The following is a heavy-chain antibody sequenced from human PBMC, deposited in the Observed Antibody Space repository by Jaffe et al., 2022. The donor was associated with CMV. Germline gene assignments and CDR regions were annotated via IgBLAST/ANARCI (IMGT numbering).Heavy chain of an antibody. CDR3: AKDFDHSGYYFDY. CDR2: IWYDGSNQ. CDR1: GFSFTNYA. J-gene: IGHJ4*02. D-gene: IGHD3-22*01. Sequence: QVQLVESGGGVVQPGRSLRLSCAASGFSFTNYAMHWVRQAPGKGLEWVAAIWYDGSNQYYADSVKGRFTISRDNSRNTLSLQMNSLRDDDTALYYCAKDFDHSGYYFDYWGQGALVTVSS. V-gene: IGHV3-33*06.